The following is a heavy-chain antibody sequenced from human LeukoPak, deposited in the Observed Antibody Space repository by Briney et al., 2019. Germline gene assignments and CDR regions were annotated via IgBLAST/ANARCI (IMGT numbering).Heavy chain of an antibody. CDR1: GYTFIDYY. D-gene: IGHD2-8*01. CDR2: INHKTGSP. CDR3: ARNEMAKNWFDP. V-gene: IGHV1-2*02. J-gene: IGHJ5*02. Sequence: SVNVSFKCSGYTFIDYYIHGLRQAAGQGLEWMGWINHKTGSPKYAQTFQGRLTMTRDQSINTVSMEMTRLTSDDTAVYSCARNEMAKNWFDPWGRGTMITVSS.